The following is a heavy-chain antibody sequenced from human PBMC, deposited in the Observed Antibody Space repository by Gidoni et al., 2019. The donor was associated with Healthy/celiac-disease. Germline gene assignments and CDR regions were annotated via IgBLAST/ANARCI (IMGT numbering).Heavy chain of an antibody. J-gene: IGHJ4*02. CDR1: GYTFPSHG. CDR2: ISAYNGNT. D-gene: IGHD3-22*01. V-gene: IGHV1-18*01. Sequence: QVQLVQSGAEVKKPGASVKVSCKASGYTFPSHGISWVRQAPGQGLEWMGWISAYNGNTNYAQKLQGRVTMTTDTSTSTAYMELRSLRSDDTAVYYCARGPTYYYDSSGPGTPIPTDYWGQGTLVTVSS. CDR3: ARGPTYYYDSSGPGTPIPTDY.